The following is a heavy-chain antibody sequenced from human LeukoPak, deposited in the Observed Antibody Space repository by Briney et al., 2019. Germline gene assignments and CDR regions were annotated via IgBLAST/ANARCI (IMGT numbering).Heavy chain of an antibody. CDR2: IKEDGSEK. D-gene: IGHD3-10*01. CDR3: ARGGGSGSYYKRELDY. J-gene: IGHJ4*02. V-gene: IGHV3-7*01. Sequence: GGSLRLSCAAPGITFSNSWMCWVRQAPGKGLEWVANIKEDGSEKYYVNSVKGRFTISRDNAKNSLYLQMNSLRAEDTAVYYCARGGGSGSYYKRELDYWGQGTLVTVSS. CDR1: GITFSNSW.